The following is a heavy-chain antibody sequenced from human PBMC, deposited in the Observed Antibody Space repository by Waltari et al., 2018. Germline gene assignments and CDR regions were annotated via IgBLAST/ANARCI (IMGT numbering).Heavy chain of an antibody. Sequence: QVQLQESGPGLVKPSQTLSLTCTVSGGSISSGGYYWSWIRQHPGKGLEWIGYIYYSGRTYYNPSLKSRVTISVDTSKNQFSLKLSSVTAADTAVYYCAREVPRELVPLGDACDIWGQGTMVTVSS. CDR2: IYYSGRT. CDR1: GGSISSGGYY. J-gene: IGHJ3*02. CDR3: AREVPRELVPLGDACDI. D-gene: IGHD6-13*01. V-gene: IGHV4-31*03.